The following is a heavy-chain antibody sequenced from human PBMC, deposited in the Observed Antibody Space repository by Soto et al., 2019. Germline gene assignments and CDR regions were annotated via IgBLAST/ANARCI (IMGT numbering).Heavy chain of an antibody. CDR2: FDPEDGET. CDR3: ATEGGPDYYDSSGFHA. J-gene: IGHJ5*02. CDR1: GYTLTELS. D-gene: IGHD3-22*01. Sequence: RASVKVSCKVSGYTLTELSMHWVRQAPGKGLEWMGGFDPEDGETIYAQKFQGRVTMTEDTSTDTAYMELSSLRSEDTAVYYCATEGGPDYYDSSGFHAWGQGTLVTVSS. V-gene: IGHV1-24*01.